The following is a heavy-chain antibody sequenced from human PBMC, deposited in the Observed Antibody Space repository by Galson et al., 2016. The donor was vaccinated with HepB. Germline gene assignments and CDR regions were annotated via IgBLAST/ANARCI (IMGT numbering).Heavy chain of an antibody. D-gene: IGHD6-13*01. CDR2: ITGSGAST. CDR3: AKEEIAAAGTALDY. J-gene: IGHJ4*02. CDR1: GFSFSTCA. Sequence: SLRLSCAASGFSFSTCAMNWVRQAPGKGPEWVSTITGSGASTYYVDSVKGRFIVSRANSKNTLCLQMNSLTAEDTATYFCAKEEIAAAGTALDYWGRGTLVTVSS. V-gene: IGHV3-23*01.